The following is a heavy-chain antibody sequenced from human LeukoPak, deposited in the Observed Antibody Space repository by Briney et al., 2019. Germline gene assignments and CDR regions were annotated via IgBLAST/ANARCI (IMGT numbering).Heavy chain of an antibody. D-gene: IGHD1-1*01. CDR3: AKGLERESRLDS. Sequence: PGGSLRLSCDASGFSFNTYTMYWVRQAPGQGLEWVSGIRNSDGMTYYADSVRGRFTISTDNSKNTLYLQMNSLRAEDTGLYYCAKGLERESRLDSWGQGTLVTVSS. CDR1: GFSFNTYT. V-gene: IGHV3-23*01. J-gene: IGHJ4*02. CDR2: IRNSDGMT.